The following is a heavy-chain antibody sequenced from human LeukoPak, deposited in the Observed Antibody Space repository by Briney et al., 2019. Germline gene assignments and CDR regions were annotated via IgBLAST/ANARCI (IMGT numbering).Heavy chain of an antibody. CDR3: ARTEGREVYYDSSGYYDY. Sequence: SETLSLTCTVSGGSISSYYWSWIRQPPGKGLEWIGYIYYSGSTNYNPSLKSRVTISVDTSKNQFSLKLSSVTAAGTAVYYCARTEGREVYYDSSGYYDYWGQGTLVTVSS. CDR2: IYYSGST. V-gene: IGHV4-59*01. CDR1: GGSISSYY. J-gene: IGHJ4*02. D-gene: IGHD3-22*01.